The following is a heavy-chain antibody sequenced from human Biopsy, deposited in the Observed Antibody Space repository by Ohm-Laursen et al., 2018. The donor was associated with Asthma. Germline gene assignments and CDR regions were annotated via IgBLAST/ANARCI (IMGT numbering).Heavy chain of an antibody. D-gene: IGHD2-2*01. CDR3: ARGPEYVRSSGALDY. CDR1: GGTFSSNS. J-gene: IGHJ4*02. V-gene: IGHV1-69*13. CDR2: IIPIFGPT. Sequence: SVKVSCKASGGTFSSNSIHWVRQAPGQGLEWMGRIIPIFGPTNYAQKFQGRVTISADDSTSTAYMELSSLSSEDTALYYCARGPEYVRSSGALDYWGQGTLVTVSS.